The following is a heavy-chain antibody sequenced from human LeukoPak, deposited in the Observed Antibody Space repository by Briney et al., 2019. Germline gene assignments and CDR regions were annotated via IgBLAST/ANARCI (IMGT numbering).Heavy chain of an antibody. CDR3: ASATIFGVVMTYYYYMVV. Sequence: GGSLRLSCAASGFTFSSYAMSWVRQAPGKGLEWVSAISGSGGSTYYADSVKGRFTISRDNSKNTLYLQMNSLRAEDTAVYYCASATIFGVVMTYYYYMVVWGKGTTVTVSS. D-gene: IGHD3-3*01. V-gene: IGHV3-23*01. CDR2: ISGSGGST. J-gene: IGHJ6*03. CDR1: GFTFSSYA.